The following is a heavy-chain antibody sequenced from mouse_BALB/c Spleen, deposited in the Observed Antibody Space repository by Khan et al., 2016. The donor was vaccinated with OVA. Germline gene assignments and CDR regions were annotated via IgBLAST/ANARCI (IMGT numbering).Heavy chain of an antibody. CDR3: ARDPFAY. J-gene: IGHJ3*01. CDR1: GYTFTSYW. CDR2: IDPYDSET. Sequence: QVQLQQPGTELVRPGTSVKLSCKASGYTFTSYWMNWIKQRPEQGLEWIGRIDPYDSETHYNQKFKDKATLTVDKSSNTAYMQLTRLTSEDSAVYYCARDPFAYWGQGSLFTVSA. V-gene: IGHV1-52*01.